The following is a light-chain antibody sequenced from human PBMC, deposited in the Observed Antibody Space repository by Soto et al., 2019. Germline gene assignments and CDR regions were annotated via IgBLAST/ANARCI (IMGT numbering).Light chain of an antibody. CDR2: GAS. CDR1: QSVSSN. J-gene: IGKJ3*01. CDR3: QQYNDWPFT. V-gene: IGKV3-15*01. Sequence: EIVMTQFPATLSVSPGERVTLSCRASQSVSSNLAWYQQKPGQAPRLLIYGASTRATGIPARFSGSGSGTEFTLTISSLQSEDSAVYYCQQYNDWPFTFGPGTKVDIK.